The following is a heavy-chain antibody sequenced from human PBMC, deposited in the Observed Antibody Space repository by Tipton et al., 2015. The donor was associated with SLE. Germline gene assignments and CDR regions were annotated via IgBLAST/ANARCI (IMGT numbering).Heavy chain of an antibody. J-gene: IGHJ6*02. CDR1: GFTFSSYS. D-gene: IGHD1-26*01. V-gene: IGHV3-21*01. CDR2: ISSSSSYI. CDR3: ARERGSYSKDYYYGMDV. Sequence: SLRLSCAASGFTFSSYSMNWVRQAPGKGLEWVSSISSSSSYIYYADSVKGRFTISRDNAKNSLYLQMNSLRAEDTAVYYCARERGSYSKDYYYGMDVWGQGTTVTVSS.